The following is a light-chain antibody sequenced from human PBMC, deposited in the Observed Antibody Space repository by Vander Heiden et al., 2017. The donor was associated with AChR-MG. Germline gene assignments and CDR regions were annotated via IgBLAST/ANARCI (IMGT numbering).Light chain of an antibody. Sequence: DIVMTQSPATLSVSPGERATLSCRASQSVSSNLAWYQQKPGQAPRLLIYGASTRATGIPARSSGSGSGTEFTLTISSRQSEAFAVYSCQHYKNWPPYTFGQGTKLEIK. CDR1: QSVSSN. CDR3: QHYKNWPPYT. J-gene: IGKJ2*01. V-gene: IGKV3-15*01. CDR2: GAS.